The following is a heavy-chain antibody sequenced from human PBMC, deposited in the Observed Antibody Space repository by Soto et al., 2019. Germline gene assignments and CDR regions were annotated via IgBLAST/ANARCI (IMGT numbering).Heavy chain of an antibody. CDR1: GFTFSDYY. D-gene: IGHD4-17*01. V-gene: IGHV3-11*01. CDR2: ISSSGSTI. Sequence: PGGSLRLSCAASGFTFSDYYMSWIRQAPGKGLEWVSYISSSGSTIYYADSVKGRFTISRDNAKNSLYLQMNSLRAEDTAVYYCARDPHYGDDPVFDPWGQGTLVTVSS. J-gene: IGHJ5*02. CDR3: ARDPHYGDDPVFDP.